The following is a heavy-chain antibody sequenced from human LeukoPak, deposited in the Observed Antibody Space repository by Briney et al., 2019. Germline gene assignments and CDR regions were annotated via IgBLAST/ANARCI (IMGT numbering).Heavy chain of an antibody. CDR1: GGSFSGYY. CDR2: INHSGST. J-gene: IGHJ6*04. D-gene: IGHD3-10*01. V-gene: IGHV4-34*01. Sequence: PSETLSLTCAVYGGSFSGYYWSWIRQPPGKGLGWIGEINHSGSTNYNPSLKSRVTISVDTSKNQFSLKLSSVTAADTAVYYCARGGTGGSGSYYTKYYYYYGMDVWGKGTTVTVSS. CDR3: ARGGTGGSGSYYTKYYYYYGMDV.